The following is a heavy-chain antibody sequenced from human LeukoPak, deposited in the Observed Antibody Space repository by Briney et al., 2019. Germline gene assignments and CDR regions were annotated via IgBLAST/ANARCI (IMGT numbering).Heavy chain of an antibody. CDR2: IYSSGNT. J-gene: IGHJ3*02. CDR3: ARDRWYYYDSSDYYHDPFDI. D-gene: IGHD3-22*01. V-gene: IGHV4-59*12. Sequence: SETLSLTCTVSGGSISSYYWSWIRQPPGRGLEWIGYIYSSGNTNYNPSLKSRVTISVDTSKNQFSLKLSSVTAADTAVYYCARDRWYYYDSSDYYHDPFDIWGQGTMVTVSS. CDR1: GGSISSYY.